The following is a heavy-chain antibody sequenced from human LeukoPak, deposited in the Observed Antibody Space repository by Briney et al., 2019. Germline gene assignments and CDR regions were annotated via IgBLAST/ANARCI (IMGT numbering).Heavy chain of an antibody. D-gene: IGHD3-22*01. Sequence: GGSLRLSCTASGFTFGDYAMSWVRQAPGKGLEWVGFIRSKAYGGTTEYAASVKGRFTISRDDSKSIAYLQMNSLRTEDTAVYYCTSWKSSGYYYHQFDYWGQGTLVTVSS. CDR3: TSWKSSGYYYHQFDY. J-gene: IGHJ4*02. CDR2: IRSKAYGGTT. CDR1: GFTFGDYA. V-gene: IGHV3-49*04.